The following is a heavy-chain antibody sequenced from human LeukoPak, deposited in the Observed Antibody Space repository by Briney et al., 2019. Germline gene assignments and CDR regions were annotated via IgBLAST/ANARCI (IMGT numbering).Heavy chain of an antibody. CDR3: ARFGCKNGVCYRVAFDI. CDR2: ISAYIGNT. CDR1: GYTFTSYG. Sequence: ASVKVSCKASGYTFTSYGISWVRQAPGQGLEWMGWISAYIGNTNYAQKLQGRVTMTTDTSTSTAYMELRSLRSDDTAVYYCARFGCKNGVCYRVAFDIWGQGTMVTVSS. D-gene: IGHD2-8*01. V-gene: IGHV1-18*01. J-gene: IGHJ3*02.